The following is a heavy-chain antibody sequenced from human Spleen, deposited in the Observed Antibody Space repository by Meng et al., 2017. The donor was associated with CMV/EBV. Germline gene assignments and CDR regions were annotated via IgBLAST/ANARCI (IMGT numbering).Heavy chain of an antibody. J-gene: IGHJ5*02. CDR3: ARAPDYEFWSGYGNWLDP. V-gene: IGHV1-18*01. D-gene: IGHD3-3*01. Sequence: TLPRYGIYWVRQAPGQGLEGMGWIGGYNGKTIYAQKFHGRVTMTRDTATTTAYLEMTSLSSDHTAVYYCARAPDYEFWSGYGNWLDPWGQGTLVTVSS. CDR2: IGGYNGKT. CDR1: TLPRYG.